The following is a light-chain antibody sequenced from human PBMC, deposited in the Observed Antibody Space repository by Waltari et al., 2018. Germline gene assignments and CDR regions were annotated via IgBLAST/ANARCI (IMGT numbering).Light chain of an antibody. J-gene: IGKJ1*01. Sequence: DIVMTQSPDSLTESLGERATINCKSNQSVLYNSNNKNYVAWYQQKPGQPPKLLIYWASTRQSGVPDRFSGSGSGTDFTLTISSLQAEDVAVYHCQQYYTNPRTFGQGTKVEIK. CDR2: WAS. V-gene: IGKV4-1*01. CDR1: QSVLYNSNNKNY. CDR3: QQYYTNPRT.